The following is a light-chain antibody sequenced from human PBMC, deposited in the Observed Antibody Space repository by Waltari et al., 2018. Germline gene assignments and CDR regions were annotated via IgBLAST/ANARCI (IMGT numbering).Light chain of an antibody. CDR2: DVR. CDR1: SSDVGGYNY. V-gene: IGLV2-11*01. Sequence: QSALTQPRSVSGSPGQSVTISCTGTSSDVGGYNYVSWYQQHPGKAPKLMIYDVRKRPSGAPARFSGSKSGNTASLTISGLQAEDEADYYCCSYAGSYTSLFGGGTKLTVL. CDR3: CSYAGSYTSL. J-gene: IGLJ2*01.